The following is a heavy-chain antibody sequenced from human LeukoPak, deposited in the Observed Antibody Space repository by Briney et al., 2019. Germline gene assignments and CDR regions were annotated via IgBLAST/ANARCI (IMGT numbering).Heavy chain of an antibody. J-gene: IGHJ5*02. D-gene: IGHD3-16*01. V-gene: IGHV4-39*07. Sequence: SETLSRTCTVSGVSISSGHYYWAWLRQPPGRGLECIASILYSGSTYYDPSFNGRVTLSVDTSKNQFSLRLSSVTAADTAIYYCARHTIDTTLGGVPDYFDAWGQGTPVTVSS. CDR2: ILYSGST. CDR1: GVSISSGHYY. CDR3: ARHTIDTTLGGVPDYFDA.